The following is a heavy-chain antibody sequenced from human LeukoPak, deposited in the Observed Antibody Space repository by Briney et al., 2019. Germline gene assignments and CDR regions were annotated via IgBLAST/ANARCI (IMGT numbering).Heavy chain of an antibody. CDR1: GFTVSSDS. J-gene: IGHJ4*02. Sequence: GGSLRLSCTVSGFTVSSDSMSWVRQAPGKGLEWVSFIYSGGSTHYSDSVKGRFTISRNNAKNSLYLQMNSLRAEDTAVYYCARDLGPWYSSTWGYWGQGILVTVSS. CDR3: ARDLGPWYSSTWGY. V-gene: IGHV3-53*01. D-gene: IGHD6-13*01. CDR2: IYSGGST.